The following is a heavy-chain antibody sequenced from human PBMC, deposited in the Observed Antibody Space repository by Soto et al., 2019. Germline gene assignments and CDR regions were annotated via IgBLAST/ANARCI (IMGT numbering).Heavy chain of an antibody. J-gene: IGHJ4*02. CDR3: ARNIVATGEDY. Sequence: GGSLRLSCAASGFTFSSYSMNWVRQAPGKGLEWVSSISSSSSYIYYADSVKGRFTISRDNAKNSLYLQMNSLRAEDTAVYYCARNIVATGEDYWGQGTLVTVSS. D-gene: IGHD5-12*01. CDR1: GFTFSSYS. CDR2: ISSSSSYI. V-gene: IGHV3-21*01.